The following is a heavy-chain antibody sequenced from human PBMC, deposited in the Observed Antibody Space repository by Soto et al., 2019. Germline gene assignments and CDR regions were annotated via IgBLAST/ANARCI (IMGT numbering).Heavy chain of an antibody. D-gene: IGHD2-15*01. J-gene: IGHJ5*02. CDR1: GGSISSYY. CDR2: IYYSGST. V-gene: IGHV4-59*01. CDR3: ARYGGYPSPRFDP. Sequence: SETLSLTCTVSGGSISSYYWSWIRQPPGKGLEWIGYIYYSGSTNYNPSLKSRVTISVDTSKNQFSLKLSSVTAADTAVYYCARYGGYPSPRFDPWGQGTLVTVSS.